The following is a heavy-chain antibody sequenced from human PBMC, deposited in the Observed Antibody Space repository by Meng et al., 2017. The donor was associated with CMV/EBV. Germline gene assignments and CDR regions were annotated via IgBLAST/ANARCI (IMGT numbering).Heavy chain of an antibody. CDR2: INPNSGGT. CDR1: GYTFTGYY. CDR3: ARDYQLERRSDDY. Sequence: ASVKVSCKASGYTFTGYYMHWVRQAPGQGLEWMGWINPNSGGTDYAQKFQGRVTMTRDTSISTAYMELSRLRSDDTAVYYCARDYQLERRSDDYWGQGTLVTVSS. D-gene: IGHD1-1*01. V-gene: IGHV1-2*02. J-gene: IGHJ4*02.